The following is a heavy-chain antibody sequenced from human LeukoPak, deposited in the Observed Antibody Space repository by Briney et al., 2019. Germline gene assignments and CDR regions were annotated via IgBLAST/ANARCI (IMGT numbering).Heavy chain of an antibody. CDR3: AKDGDIVSTILPDY. D-gene: IGHD5/OR15-5a*01. J-gene: IGHJ4*02. CDR2: ISYNGINA. CDR1: GFTFSSYG. Sequence: GTSPRLSCAASGFTFSSYGMHWVRQAPGKGLDWVAVISYNGINAQYADSVKGRFTISRDSSKNTLFLQMNSLTTEDTAVYYCAKDGDIVSTILPDYWGQGTLVTVSS. V-gene: IGHV3-30*18.